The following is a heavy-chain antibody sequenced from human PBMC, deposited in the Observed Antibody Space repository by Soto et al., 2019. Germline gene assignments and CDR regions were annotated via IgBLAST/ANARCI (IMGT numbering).Heavy chain of an antibody. CDR3: AKDPGKYCSGGGCLLNFQFDS. CDR2: ISYDGKNK. D-gene: IGHD2-15*01. V-gene: IGHV3-30*18. J-gene: IGHJ4*02. Sequence: QVQLVESGGGVVQPGRSLRLSCAASGFTFSSYGMHWVRQAPGKGLEWVAVISYDGKNKYYADSVKGRFSISRDNSENTLSLQMSGLRAEDTAVYYCAKDPGKYCSGGGCLLNFQFDSWGQGILVTVSS. CDR1: GFTFSSYG.